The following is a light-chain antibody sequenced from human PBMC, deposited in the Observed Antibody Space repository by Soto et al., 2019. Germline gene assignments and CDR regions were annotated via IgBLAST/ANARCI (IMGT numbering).Light chain of an antibody. CDR3: QQYNTFLLT. J-gene: IGKJ3*01. CDR2: KAS. Sequence: DIQVTQSPSTLSASVGDSVTISCRASQIISNWLAWYQQKPGKAPKLLIYKASTLESGVPSRFSGSGSGTDFTLTISSLQPDDFATYYCQQYNTFLLTFGPGTTVEIK. V-gene: IGKV1-5*03. CDR1: QIISNW.